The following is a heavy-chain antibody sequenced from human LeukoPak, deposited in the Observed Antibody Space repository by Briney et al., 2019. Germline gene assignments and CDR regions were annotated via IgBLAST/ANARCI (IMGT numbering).Heavy chain of an antibody. D-gene: IGHD3-10*01. CDR3: AKDSEISRYDSGRYSLDY. Sequence: PGGSLRLSCAASGFTFSSYAMHWVRQAPGKGLEWVAVISYDGSNKYYADSVKGRFTISRDNSKNTVYLQMNSLRAEDTAVYYCAKDSEISRYDSGRYSLDYWGQGTLVTVSS. CDR2: ISYDGSNK. CDR1: GFTFSSYA. J-gene: IGHJ4*02. V-gene: IGHV3-30-3*01.